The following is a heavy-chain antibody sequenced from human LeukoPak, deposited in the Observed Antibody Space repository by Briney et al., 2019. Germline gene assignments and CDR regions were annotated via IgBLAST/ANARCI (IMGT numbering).Heavy chain of an antibody. D-gene: IGHD2-2*01. CDR1: GFTFSSYA. CDR2: ISGSGGST. Sequence: GGSLRLSCAASGFTFSSYAMSWVRQAPGKGLEWVSAISGSGGSTYYADSVKGRFTISRDNSKNTLYLQMNSLRAEDTAVYYCAKEYCSSTSCSVYFQHWGQGTLVTVSS. CDR3: AKEYCSSTSCSVYFQH. V-gene: IGHV3-23*01. J-gene: IGHJ1*01.